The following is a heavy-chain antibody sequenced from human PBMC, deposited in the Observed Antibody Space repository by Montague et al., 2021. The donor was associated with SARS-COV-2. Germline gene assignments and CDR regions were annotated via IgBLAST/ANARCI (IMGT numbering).Heavy chain of an antibody. CDR2: IFYSGST. V-gene: IGHV4-39*01. Sequence: SETLSLTCTVSGGSISSSGYYWGWIRQPPGKGLEWIGSIFYSGSTDYNPSLKSRVTISVDTSKNQFSLKLSSVTAADTAVYYCASMVRAQVYYFDYWGQGTPVNVSS. CDR3: ASMVRAQVYYFDY. J-gene: IGHJ4*02. D-gene: IGHD3-10*01. CDR1: GGSISSSGYY.